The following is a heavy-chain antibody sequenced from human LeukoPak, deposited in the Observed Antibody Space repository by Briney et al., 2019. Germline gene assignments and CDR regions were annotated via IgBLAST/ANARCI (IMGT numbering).Heavy chain of an antibody. CDR3: AKVSSSTSPSDH. CDR2: TSGSGGST. CDR1: GFTFSSYA. D-gene: IGHD2-2*01. V-gene: IGHV3-23*01. Sequence: GGSLRLSCAASGFTFSSYAMSWVRQAPGKGLEWVSATSGSGGSTYYADPVKGRFTISRDNTKNTLYLQMNSLRAEDTAVYYCAKVSSSTSPSDHWGQGTLVTVSS. J-gene: IGHJ4*02.